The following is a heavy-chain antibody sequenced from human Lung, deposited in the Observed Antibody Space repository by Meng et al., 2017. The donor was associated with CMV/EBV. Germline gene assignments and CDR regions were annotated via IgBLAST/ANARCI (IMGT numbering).Heavy chain of an antibody. CDR1: GFTFSGSA. CDR3: TRPFYCSSTSCYKFRAFDI. D-gene: IGHD2-2*02. CDR2: IRSKANSYVT. V-gene: IGHV3-73*01. Sequence: LSLTCAASGFTFSGSAMHWVRQASGKGLEWVGRIRSKANSYVTAYAASVKGRFTISRDDSKNTAYLQMNSLKTEDTAVYYCTRPFYCSSTSCYKFRAFDIWGQGTXVTVSS. J-gene: IGHJ3*02.